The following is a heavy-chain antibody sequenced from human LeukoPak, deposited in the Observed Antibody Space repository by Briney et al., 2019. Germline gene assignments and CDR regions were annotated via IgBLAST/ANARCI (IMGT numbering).Heavy chain of an antibody. CDR2: ISGSGGST. CDR1: GFTFSSYA. CDR3: AKPPLRFLEWLSWFDP. Sequence: GGSLRLSCAASGFTFSSYAMSWVRQAPGKGLEWVSAISGSGGSTYYADSVKGRFTISRDNSKNTLYLQMNSLRAKDTAVYYCAKPPLRFLEWLSWFDPWGQGTLVTVSS. V-gene: IGHV3-23*01. J-gene: IGHJ5*02. D-gene: IGHD3-3*01.